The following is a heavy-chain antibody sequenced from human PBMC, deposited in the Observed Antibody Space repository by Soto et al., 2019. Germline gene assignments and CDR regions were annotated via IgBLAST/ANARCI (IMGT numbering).Heavy chain of an antibody. D-gene: IGHD3-10*01. CDR2: IYHSGST. CDR3: AREGPGRGYDDAFDI. V-gene: IGHV4-30-2*01. J-gene: IGHJ3*02. Sequence: PSETLSLTCAVSGGSISRGGYSWSWIRHPPGKGLEWIGYIYHSGSTYYNPSLKSRVTISVDRSKNQFSLKLSSVTAADTAVYYCAREGPGRGYDDAFDIWGQGTMVTVSS. CDR1: GGSISRGGYS.